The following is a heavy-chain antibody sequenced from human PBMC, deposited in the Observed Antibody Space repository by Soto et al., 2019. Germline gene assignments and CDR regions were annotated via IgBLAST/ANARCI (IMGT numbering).Heavy chain of an antibody. CDR2: IYYSGST. CDR1: GGSISSSSYY. V-gene: IGHV4-39*07. CDR3: AREVRGIAVAGLGGLFDY. D-gene: IGHD6-19*01. Sequence: SETLSLTCTVSGGSISSSSYYWGWIRQPPGKGLEWIGSIYYSGSTYYNPSLKSRVTISVDTSKNQFSLKLSSVTAADTAVYYWAREVRGIAVAGLGGLFDYWGQGTLVTVSS. J-gene: IGHJ4*02.